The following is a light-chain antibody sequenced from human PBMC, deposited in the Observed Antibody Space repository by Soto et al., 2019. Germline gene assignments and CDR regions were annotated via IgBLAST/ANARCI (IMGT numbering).Light chain of an antibody. CDR2: EVS. CDR3: SSYAGSNNFVV. J-gene: IGLJ2*01. CDR1: SSDVGGYNY. Sequence: QSALTQPPSASGSPGQSVTIYCTGTSSDVGGYNYVSWYQQHSGKAPNLMIYEVSKRPSGVPDRFSGSKSGNTASLTVSGLQAEDEADYYCSSYAGSNNFVVFGGGTQLTVL. V-gene: IGLV2-8*01.